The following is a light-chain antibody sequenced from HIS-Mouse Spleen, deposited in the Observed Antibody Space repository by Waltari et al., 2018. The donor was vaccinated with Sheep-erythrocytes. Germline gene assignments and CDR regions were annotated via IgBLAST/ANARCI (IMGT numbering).Light chain of an antibody. CDR3: QQYNNWPPFT. V-gene: IGKV3-15*01. Sequence: EIVMTTSPATLSVSPGERATLSCRASQSVSSNLAWYQQKPGQAPRLLIYGASTRATGIPARFSGSGSGTEFTLTISSLQSEDFAVYYCQQYNNWPPFTFGPGTKVDIK. J-gene: IGKJ3*01. CDR1: QSVSSN. CDR2: GAS.